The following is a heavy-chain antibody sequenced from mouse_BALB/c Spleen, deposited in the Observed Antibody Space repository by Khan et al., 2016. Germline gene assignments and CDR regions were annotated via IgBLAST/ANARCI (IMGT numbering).Heavy chain of an antibody. V-gene: IGHV1-4*01. J-gene: IGHJ2*01. CDR1: GYTFTNYT. CDR2: INPSSGYT. Sequence: QVQLKQSGAELARPGASVKMSCKASGYTFTNYTIHWVKQRPGQGLEWIGYINPSSGYTNYNQKFKDKATLTADKSSSTAYMQLSSLTSEDSAVYFCAREDFDCWGQGTTLTVSS. CDR3: AREDFDC.